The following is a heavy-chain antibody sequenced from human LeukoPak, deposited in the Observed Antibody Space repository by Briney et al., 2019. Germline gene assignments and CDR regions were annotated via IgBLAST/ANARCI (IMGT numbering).Heavy chain of an antibody. CDR1: GGSISSSSYY. V-gene: IGHV4-39*01. CDR2: IYYSGST. Sequence: SSETLSLTCTVSGGSISSSSYYWGWIRQPPGKGLEWIGSIYYSGSTYYNPSLKSRVTISVDTSKNLFSLKMSSVTAADTAVYFCARQGHYAGSYYFDYWGQGILVTVSS. CDR3: ARQGHYAGSYYFDY. J-gene: IGHJ4*02. D-gene: IGHD3-22*01.